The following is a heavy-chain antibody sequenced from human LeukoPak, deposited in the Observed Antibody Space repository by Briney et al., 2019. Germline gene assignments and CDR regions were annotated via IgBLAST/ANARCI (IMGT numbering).Heavy chain of an antibody. Sequence: GGSLRLSCAASGFTFSSYSMNWVRQAPGKGLEWVSSISSSSSYIYYADSVKGRFTISRDNAKNSLYLQMNSLRAEDTAVYYCAKLVVTAILSYFDYWGQGTLVTVSS. CDR3: AKLVVTAILSYFDY. CDR1: GFTFSSYS. J-gene: IGHJ4*02. D-gene: IGHD2-21*02. CDR2: ISSSSSYI. V-gene: IGHV3-21*04.